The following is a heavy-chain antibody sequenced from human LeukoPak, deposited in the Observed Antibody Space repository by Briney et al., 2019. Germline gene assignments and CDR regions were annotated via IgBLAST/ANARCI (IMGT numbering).Heavy chain of an antibody. D-gene: IGHD6-19*01. CDR2: ISWNSGSI. Sequence: GGSLRLSCAASGFTFDDYAMHWVRQAPGKGLERVSGISWNSGSIGYADSVKGRFTISRDNAKNSLYLQMNSLRAEDTALYYCAKSGAGIAVAGTADYWGQGTLVTVSS. CDR1: GFTFDDYA. J-gene: IGHJ4*02. V-gene: IGHV3-9*01. CDR3: AKSGAGIAVAGTADY.